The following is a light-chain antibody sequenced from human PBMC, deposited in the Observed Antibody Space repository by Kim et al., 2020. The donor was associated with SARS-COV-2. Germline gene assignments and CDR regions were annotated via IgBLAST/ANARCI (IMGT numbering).Light chain of an antibody. J-gene: IGLJ1*01. CDR1: SSNIGSNY. CDR3: AAWDDSLSALYV. Sequence: VTISCAGSSSNIGSNYVYWYQQRPGTAPKLLIYRNNQRPSGVPDRFSGSTSGTSASLAISGLRSEDEADYYCAAWDDSLSALYVFGTGTKVTVL. CDR2: RNN. V-gene: IGLV1-47*01.